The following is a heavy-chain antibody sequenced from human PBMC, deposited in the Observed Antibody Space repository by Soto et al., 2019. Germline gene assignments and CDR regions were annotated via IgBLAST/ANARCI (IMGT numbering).Heavy chain of an antibody. CDR1: GGSFSGYY. Sequence: QVQLQQWGAGLLKPSETLSLTCAVYGGSFSGYYWCWIRQPPGKGLEWIGEINHSGSTNYNPSLKSRVTISVVTSKNQFSLQLSAVTGADTAVYYCARRASDYYDSSGYGFDYWGQGTLVTVSS. CDR3: ARRASDYYDSSGYGFDY. CDR2: INHSGST. V-gene: IGHV4-34*01. D-gene: IGHD3-22*01. J-gene: IGHJ4*02.